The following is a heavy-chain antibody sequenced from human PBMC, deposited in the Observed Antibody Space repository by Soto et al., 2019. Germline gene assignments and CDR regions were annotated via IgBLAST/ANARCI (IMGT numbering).Heavy chain of an antibody. J-gene: IGHJ4*02. Sequence: QVQLVESGGGVVQPGRSLRLSCAASGFTFSSYAMHWVRQAPGKGLEWVAVISYDGSNKYYADSVKGRFTISRDNSKNTLYLQMNSLRAEDTAVYYCARVPTYIVVVTRPYFDYWGQGTLVTVSS. D-gene: IGHD2-21*02. CDR3: ARVPTYIVVVTRPYFDY. CDR2: ISYDGSNK. CDR1: GFTFSSYA. V-gene: IGHV3-30-3*01.